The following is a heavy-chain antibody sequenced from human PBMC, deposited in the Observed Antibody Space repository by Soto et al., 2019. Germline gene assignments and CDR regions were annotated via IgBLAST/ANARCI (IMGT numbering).Heavy chain of an antibody. D-gene: IGHD3-10*01. V-gene: IGHV1-69*01. CDR3: AAELGFGKLSIV. CDR2: IIPLFGTT. Sequence: QVQVVQSGVEVRRPGSSVKVSCNASGDTFKNCVISWVRQAPGQGLEWMGGIIPLFGTTDFAQRFQGRLTITTDESTTTAYMELSRLRSEDTATYYCAAELGFGKLSIVWGQGTTVSVSS. J-gene: IGHJ6*02. CDR1: GDTFKNCV.